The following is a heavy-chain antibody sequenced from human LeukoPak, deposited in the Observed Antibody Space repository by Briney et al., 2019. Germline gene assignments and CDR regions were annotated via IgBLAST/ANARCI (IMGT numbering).Heavy chain of an antibody. J-gene: IGHJ3*02. CDR3: ARQLKSPPRIAAAGSFYAFDI. CDR1: GGSISSYY. V-gene: IGHV4-39*01. Sequence: SETLSLTCTVSGGSISSYYWSWIRQPPGKGLEWIGSIYYSGSTYYNPSLKSRVTISVDTSKNQFSLKLSSVTAADTAVYYCARQLKSPPRIAAAGSFYAFDIWGQGTMVTVSS. CDR2: IYYSGST. D-gene: IGHD6-13*01.